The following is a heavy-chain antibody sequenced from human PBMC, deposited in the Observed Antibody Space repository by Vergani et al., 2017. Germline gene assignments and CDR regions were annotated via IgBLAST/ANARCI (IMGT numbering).Heavy chain of an antibody. CDR1: RYPFSRYG. V-gene: IGHV1-18*01. CDR3: SRGGFYTSRNDFKFYGLGV. Sequence: QVQLVQSGAEVGKPGASVRVSCKASRYPFSRYGISWVRQAPGQGLEWMGWISAYSGETRYARSLQGRVTMTTDASTNTAYMSLRSLRSDDTAIYYCSRGGFYTSRNDFKFYGLGVWGQGTTVTVTS. J-gene: IGHJ6*02. CDR2: ISAYSGET. D-gene: IGHD3-3*01.